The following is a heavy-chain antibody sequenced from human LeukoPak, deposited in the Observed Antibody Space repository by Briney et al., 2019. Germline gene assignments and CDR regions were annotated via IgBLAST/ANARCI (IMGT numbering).Heavy chain of an antibody. J-gene: IGHJ4*02. CDR2: ISYDGSNK. V-gene: IGHV3-30*18. D-gene: IGHD2-2*01. Sequence: GGSLRLSCAASGFTFSSYGMHWVRQAPGKGLEWVAVISYDGSNKYYADSVKGRFTISRDNSKNTLYLQMNSLRAEDTAVYYCAKDPALSDCSSTSCYPDYWGQGTLVTVSS. CDR1: GFTFSSYG. CDR3: AKDPALSDCSSTSCYPDY.